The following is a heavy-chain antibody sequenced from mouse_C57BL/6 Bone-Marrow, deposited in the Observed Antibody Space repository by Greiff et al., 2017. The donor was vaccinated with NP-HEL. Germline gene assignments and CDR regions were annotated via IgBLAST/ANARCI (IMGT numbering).Heavy chain of an antibody. Sequence: QVQLQQSGAELVKPGASVKMSCKASGYTFTSYWITWVKQRPGQGLEWIGDIYPGSGSTNYNEKFKSKATLTVDTSSSTAYMQLSSLTSEDSAVYYCARDDYGSSLDFDYWGQGTTLTVSS. D-gene: IGHD1-1*01. CDR3: ARDDYGSSLDFDY. V-gene: IGHV1-55*01. J-gene: IGHJ2*01. CDR1: GYTFTSYW. CDR2: IYPGSGST.